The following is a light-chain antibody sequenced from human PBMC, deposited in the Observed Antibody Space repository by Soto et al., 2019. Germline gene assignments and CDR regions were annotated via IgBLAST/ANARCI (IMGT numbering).Light chain of an antibody. CDR3: QQYNNLPPYT. Sequence: EIVMTQSPATLSVSPGERATLSCRASQSVSSNLAWYQQKPGQAPRLLIYGASTMATGIPARFSGSGSGTEFTLTISSLQSEDFAVYYCQQYNNLPPYTFGQGTKLEIK. CDR1: QSVSSN. J-gene: IGKJ2*01. V-gene: IGKV3-15*01. CDR2: GAS.